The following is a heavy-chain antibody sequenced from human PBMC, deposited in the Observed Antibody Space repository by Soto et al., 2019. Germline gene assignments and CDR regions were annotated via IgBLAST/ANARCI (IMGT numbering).Heavy chain of an antibody. CDR3: ARFRGGIASNWFDP. V-gene: IGHV3-48*01. CDR2: ISSSSSTI. CDR1: GFTFSSYS. Sequence: PGGSLRLSCAASGFTFSSYSMNWVRQAPGKGLEWVSYISSSSSTIYYADSVKGRFTISRDNAKNSLYLQMNSLRAEDTAVYYCARFRGGIASNWFDPCGQGTLVTVSS. D-gene: IGHD6-13*01. J-gene: IGHJ5*02.